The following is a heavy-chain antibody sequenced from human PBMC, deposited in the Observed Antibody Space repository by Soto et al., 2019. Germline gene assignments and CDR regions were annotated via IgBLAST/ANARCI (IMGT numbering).Heavy chain of an antibody. CDR1: GGTFSSYS. Sequence: GGSLRLSCAASGGTFSSYSMNWVRQAPGKGLEWVSSISSSSSYIYYADSVKGRFTISRDNSKNTLFLQMNSLRAEDTAVYYCAKVGYDFWSGYYDRRQGMDVWGQGTTVTVSS. D-gene: IGHD3-3*01. J-gene: IGHJ6*02. CDR3: AKVGYDFWSGYYDRRQGMDV. CDR2: ISSSSSYI. V-gene: IGHV3-21*04.